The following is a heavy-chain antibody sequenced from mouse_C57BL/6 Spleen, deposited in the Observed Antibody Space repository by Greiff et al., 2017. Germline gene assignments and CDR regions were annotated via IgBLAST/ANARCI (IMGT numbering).Heavy chain of an antibody. J-gene: IGHJ1*03. Sequence: QVQLQQPGAELVRPGASVKLSCKASGYTFTDYYINWVKQRPGQGLEWIARIYPGSGNTYYNEKFKGKATLTAEKSSSTAYMQLSSLTSEDSAVYFCARYYYGSSYWDFDVWGTGTTVTVSS. CDR2: IYPGSGNT. V-gene: IGHV1-76*01. CDR1: GYTFTDYY. D-gene: IGHD1-1*01. CDR3: ARYYYGSSYWDFDV.